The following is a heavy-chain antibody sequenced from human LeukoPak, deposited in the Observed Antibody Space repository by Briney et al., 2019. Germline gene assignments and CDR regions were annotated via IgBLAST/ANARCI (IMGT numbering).Heavy chain of an antibody. CDR1: SGSITSGYY. CDR2: ISYSGNT. V-gene: IGHV4-39*07. J-gene: IGHJ6*03. Sequence: SETLSLTCTVSSGSITSGYYWDWIRQPPGKGLEWIGGISYSGNTFHNPSLKSRVTISVDTSKNQFSLKLSSVTAADTAVYYCARDAIAAAGTNYYYYMDVWGKGTTVTVSS. D-gene: IGHD6-13*01. CDR3: ARDAIAAAGTNYYYYMDV.